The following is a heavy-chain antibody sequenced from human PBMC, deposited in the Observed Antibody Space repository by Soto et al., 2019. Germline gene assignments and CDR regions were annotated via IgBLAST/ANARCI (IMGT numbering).Heavy chain of an antibody. CDR3: VKHRIAAAGNLFDY. V-gene: IGHV3-64D*06. D-gene: IGHD6-13*01. CDR2: ISSNGGST. J-gene: IGHJ4*02. CDR1: GFTFSSYA. Sequence: SGGSLRLSCSASGFTFSSYAMNWVRQAPGKGLEYVSAISSNGGSTYYADSVKGRFTISRDNSKNTLYLQMSSLRAEDTAVYYCVKHRIAAAGNLFDYWGQGTLVTVSS.